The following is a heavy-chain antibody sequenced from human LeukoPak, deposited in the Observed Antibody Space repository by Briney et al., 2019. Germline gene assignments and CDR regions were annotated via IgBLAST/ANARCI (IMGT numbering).Heavy chain of an antibody. CDR2: MSYERSNI. CDR1: GFKLSDYG. V-gene: IGHV3-30*03. J-gene: IGHJ4*02. D-gene: IGHD6-13*01. CDR3: TTDPPVEAAGTLDY. Sequence: GGPLRLSCAASGFKLSDYGMHWVRQAPGKGLEWVAVMSYERSNIYYSDSVKGRFAISRDISKNTLYLQMNSLRAEDTAVYYCTTDPPVEAAGTLDYWGQGTLVTVSS.